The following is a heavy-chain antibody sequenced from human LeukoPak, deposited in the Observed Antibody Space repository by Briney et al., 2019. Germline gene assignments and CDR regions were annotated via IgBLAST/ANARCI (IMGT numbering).Heavy chain of an antibody. CDR2: ISYDGSKK. CDR1: GFTFSSYA. CDR3: AGIAAAGTGSHFDH. Sequence: GSLRLSFAASGFTFSSYAIQWGRQAPGKGLEWVAVISYDGSKKYYGDSVKGRFTISRDNSKNTLYLQMNSLRSEDTAVYYCAGIAAAGTGSHFDHWGQGTLVTVSS. D-gene: IGHD6-13*01. J-gene: IGHJ4*02. V-gene: IGHV3-30-3*01.